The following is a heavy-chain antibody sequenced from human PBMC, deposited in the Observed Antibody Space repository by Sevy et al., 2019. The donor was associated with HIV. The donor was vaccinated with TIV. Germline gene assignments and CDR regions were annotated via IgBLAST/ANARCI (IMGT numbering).Heavy chain of an antibody. CDR1: GYTFTSYG. CDR3: ARGTIFGVASDAFDI. CDR2: ISAYNGNT. D-gene: IGHD3-3*01. J-gene: IGHJ3*02. Sequence: ASVKVSCKASGYTFTSYGISWVRQAPGQGLEWMGWISAYNGNTNYAQKLQGGVTMTTDTSTSTAYMELRSLRSDDTAVYYCARGTIFGVASDAFDIWGQGTMVTVSS. V-gene: IGHV1-18*01.